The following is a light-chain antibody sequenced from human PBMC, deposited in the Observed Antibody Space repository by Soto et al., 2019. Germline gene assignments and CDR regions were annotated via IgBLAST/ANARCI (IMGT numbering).Light chain of an antibody. Sequence: NFLLTQPHSVSESPGKTVTISCTRSSGNIATYSVQWYQQRPGSAPTTVIHENYQRFSGVPDRFSGSIDTSSNSASLTISGLKTEDEADYYCQSYDTTTPVVFGGGTKLTVL. CDR1: SGNIATYS. CDR2: ENY. J-gene: IGLJ2*01. V-gene: IGLV6-57*04. CDR3: QSYDTTTPVV.